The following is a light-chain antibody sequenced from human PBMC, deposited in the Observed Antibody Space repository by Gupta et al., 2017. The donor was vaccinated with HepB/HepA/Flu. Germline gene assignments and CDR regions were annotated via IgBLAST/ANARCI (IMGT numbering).Light chain of an antibody. CDR2: RAS. V-gene: IGKV1-5*03. Sequence: IQMTQSTSTLSASVGDSVTITCRASQSISTWLTWYQQKPGKAPKLLIYRASSLQSGVPSRFSGSGSGTEFTLTISSLQPDDFATYYCQQYNSFGQGTKLEI. J-gene: IGKJ2*01. CDR1: QSISTW. CDR3: QQYNS.